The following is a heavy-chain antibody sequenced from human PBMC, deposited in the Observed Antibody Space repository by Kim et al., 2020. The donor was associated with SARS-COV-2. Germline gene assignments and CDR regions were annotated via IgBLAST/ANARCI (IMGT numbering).Heavy chain of an antibody. V-gene: IGHV4-59*01. CDR3: AICLVVPAGLRYYFDY. D-gene: IGHD2-2*01. J-gene: IGHJ4*01. CDR1: GGTISSYY. CDR2: IYYSGST. Sequence: SETLSLTCTVSGGTISSYYFSWIRQPPGKGLDWIGYIYYSGSTNYNPSLKSRVTISVDTSKNQFYLRLSSVTAEDTAVYYCAICLVVPAGLRYYFDYWG.